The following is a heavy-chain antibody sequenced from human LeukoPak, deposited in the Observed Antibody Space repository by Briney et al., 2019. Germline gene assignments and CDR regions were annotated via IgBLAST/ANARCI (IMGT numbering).Heavy chain of an antibody. D-gene: IGHD5-12*01. CDR2: MNQDGSET. V-gene: IGHV3-7*03. Sequence: GGSLRLSCVGSGFTFSRYWLNWVRQAPRKGLEWVANMNQDGSETYYVDSVKGRFTISRDNAKNSLYLQMNSLRAEDTAMYYCARGRYSGTTYYFDYWGQGTLVTVSS. CDR1: GFTFSRYW. CDR3: ARGRYSGTTYYFDY. J-gene: IGHJ4*02.